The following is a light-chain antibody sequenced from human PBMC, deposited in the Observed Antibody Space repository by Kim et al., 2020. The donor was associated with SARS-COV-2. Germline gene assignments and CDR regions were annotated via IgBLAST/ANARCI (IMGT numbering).Light chain of an antibody. CDR3: QQYGSPPQT. Sequence: EIVLTQSPGTLSLSPGERATLSCRASQSVSSSYLAWYQQKPGQAPRLLIYGASTRATGIPDRFSGSGSGTDFTLTISRLEPEDFAVYYCQQYGSPPQTFGQGTKLEI. CDR2: GAS. J-gene: IGKJ2*01. V-gene: IGKV3-20*01. CDR1: QSVSSSY.